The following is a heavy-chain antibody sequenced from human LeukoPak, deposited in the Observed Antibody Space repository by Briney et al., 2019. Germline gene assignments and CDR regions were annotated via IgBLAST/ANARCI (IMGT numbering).Heavy chain of an antibody. Sequence: SGGSLRLSCAASGFTFDDYAMHWVRQVPGRGLEWVSLISGDAGNTYYAESVKGRFTISRDNSKNSLYLQMNSLRAEDTALYYCAKVKASYYFHSESLGVDYWGQGTLVTVSS. CDR1: GFTFDDYA. D-gene: IGHD3-10*01. CDR2: ISGDAGNT. J-gene: IGHJ4*02. V-gene: IGHV3-43*02. CDR3: AKVKASYYFHSESLGVDY.